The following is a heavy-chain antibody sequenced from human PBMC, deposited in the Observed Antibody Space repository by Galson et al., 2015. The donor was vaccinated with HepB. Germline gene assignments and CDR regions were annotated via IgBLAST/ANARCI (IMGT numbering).Heavy chain of an antibody. J-gene: IGHJ3*02. CDR2: ISAYNGNT. CDR3: ARDPTYYDILTGYYLEAFDI. D-gene: IGHD3-9*01. Sequence: SVKVSCKASGYTFTSYGISWVRQAPGQGLEWMGWISAYNGNTNYAQKLQGRVTMTTDTSTSTAYMELRSLRSDDTAVYYCARDPTYYDILTGYYLEAFDIWGQGTMVTVSS. CDR1: GYTFTSYG. V-gene: IGHV1-18*04.